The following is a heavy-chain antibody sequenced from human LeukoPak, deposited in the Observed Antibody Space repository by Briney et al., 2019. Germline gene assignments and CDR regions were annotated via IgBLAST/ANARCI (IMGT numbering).Heavy chain of an antibody. CDR1: GFTFSSYS. J-gene: IGHJ3*02. CDR3: ARGDSSAFDI. D-gene: IGHD3-22*01. CDR2: ISSSSSYT. V-gene: IGHV3-21*01. Sequence: GGSLRLSCAASGFTFSSYSMNWVRQALGKGLEWVSSISSSSSYTYYPDSVNGRFTISRDNAKNSLYLQMNSLRAEDTAVYYCARGDSSAFDIWGQGTMVTVSS.